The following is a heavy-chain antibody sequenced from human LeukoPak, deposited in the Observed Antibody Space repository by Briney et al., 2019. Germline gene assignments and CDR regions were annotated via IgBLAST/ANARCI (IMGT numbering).Heavy chain of an antibody. D-gene: IGHD6-19*01. CDR3: ARLAVVTNDS. Sequence: ASVKVSCKASGDTFTSYHVHWVRQAPGQGLEWMGVINPSGTSTTYTQKLQGRVTMTRDTSTSTDYMELTNLTSEDTAIYYFARLAVVTNDSWGQGTLVTVSS. CDR2: INPSGTST. V-gene: IGHV1-46*04. J-gene: IGHJ5*01. CDR1: GDTFTSYH.